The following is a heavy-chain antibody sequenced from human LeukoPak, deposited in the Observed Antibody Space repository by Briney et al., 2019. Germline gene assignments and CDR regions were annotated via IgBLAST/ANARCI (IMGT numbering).Heavy chain of an antibody. V-gene: IGHV1-18*01. CDR2: ISAYNGNT. J-gene: IGHJ4*02. D-gene: IGHD3-16*01. CDR3: ARARGGLRLGESYYFDY. CDR1: GYTFTSYG. Sequence: GASVKVSCKASGYTFTSYGISWGRQAPGQGLEWMGWISAYNGNTNYAQKLQGRVTMTTDTSTSTAYMELRSLRSDDTAVYYFARARGGLRLGESYYFDYWGQGTLVTVSS.